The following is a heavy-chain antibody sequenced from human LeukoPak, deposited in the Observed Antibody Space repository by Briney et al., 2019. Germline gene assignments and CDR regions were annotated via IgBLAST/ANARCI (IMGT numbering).Heavy chain of an antibody. D-gene: IGHD6-19*01. J-gene: IGHJ4*02. CDR1: GGSISSYY. V-gene: IGHV4-59*01. Sequence: SETLSLTCTVSGGSISSYYWSWIRQPPGKGLEWIGYKSSLKSRVTISVDTSKNQFSLKLSSVTAADTAVYYCARARQWLDGVFDYWGQGTLVTVSS. CDR3: ARARQWLDGVFDY.